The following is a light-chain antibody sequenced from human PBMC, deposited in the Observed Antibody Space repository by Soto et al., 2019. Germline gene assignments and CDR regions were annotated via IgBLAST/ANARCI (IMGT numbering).Light chain of an antibody. CDR2: QAS. CDR1: QSISSW. V-gene: IGKV1-5*03. CDR3: HQYNSYPHT. J-gene: IGKJ2*01. Sequence: DIQMTQSPSTLSASVGDRVTITCRASQSISSWLAWYQQKPGKAPKLLIYQASRLETGVPSRFSGSGSGTEFTLTISSLQPDDFATYYCHQYNSYPHTFGQGTKLEIK.